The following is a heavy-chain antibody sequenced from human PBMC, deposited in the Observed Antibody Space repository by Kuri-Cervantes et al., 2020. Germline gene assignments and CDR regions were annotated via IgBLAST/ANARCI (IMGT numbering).Heavy chain of an antibody. J-gene: IGHJ4*02. V-gene: IGHV3-48*03. Sequence: GGSLRLSCAASGFTFSSYEMNWVRQAPGKGLEWVSYISSSGSTIYYADSVKGRFTISRDNAKNPLYLQMNSLRAVDTAVYYCARDFRLLWFGELSAIDYWGQGTLVTVSS. D-gene: IGHD3-10*01. CDR1: GFTFSSYE. CDR2: ISSSGSTI. CDR3: ARDFRLLWFGELSAIDY.